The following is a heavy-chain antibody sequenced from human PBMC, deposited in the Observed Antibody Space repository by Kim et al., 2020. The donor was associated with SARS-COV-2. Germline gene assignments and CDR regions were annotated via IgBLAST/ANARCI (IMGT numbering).Heavy chain of an antibody. J-gene: IGHJ4*02. D-gene: IGHD3-10*01. CDR1: GFTFSSYA. CDR2: ISGSGGST. Sequence: GGSLRLSCAASGFTFSSYAMSWVRQAPGKGLEWVSAISGSGGSTYYADSVKGRFTISRDNSKNTLYLQMNSLRAEDTAVYYCAKGIYVWFGELLSIFDYWGQGALVTVSS. V-gene: IGHV3-23*01. CDR3: AKGIYVWFGELLSIFDY.